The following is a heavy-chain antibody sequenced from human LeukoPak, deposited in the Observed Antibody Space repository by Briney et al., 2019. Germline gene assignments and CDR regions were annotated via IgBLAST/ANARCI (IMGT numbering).Heavy chain of an antibody. J-gene: IGHJ4*02. Sequence: SQTLSLTCTVSGGSISSGYYWSWIRQPPGKGLEWIGEINHRGSTNYNPSLKSRVTVSLDTSKNQFSLKLSSVTAADTAVYYCARAPGAALDWGQGTLVTVSS. CDR3: ARAPGAALD. V-gene: IGHV4-34*01. CDR1: GGSISSGYY. CDR2: INHRGST. D-gene: IGHD2-15*01.